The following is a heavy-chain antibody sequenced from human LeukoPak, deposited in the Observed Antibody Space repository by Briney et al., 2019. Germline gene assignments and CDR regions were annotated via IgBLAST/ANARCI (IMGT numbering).Heavy chain of an antibody. CDR1: GFTFSSYS. CDR2: ISSSGTYI. V-gene: IGHV3-21*01. J-gene: IGHJ4*02. CDR3: ARAWDDYGDYYFDY. Sequence: GGSLRLSCAASGFTFSSYSMNWVRQAPGKGLEWVSFISSSGTYIYYADSVKGRFTISRDNAKNSLYLQMNSLRAEDTAVYYCARAWDDYGDYYFDYGGQEPRVTVS. D-gene: IGHD4-17*01.